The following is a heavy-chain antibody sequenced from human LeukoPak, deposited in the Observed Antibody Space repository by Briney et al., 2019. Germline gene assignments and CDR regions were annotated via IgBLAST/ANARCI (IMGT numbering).Heavy chain of an antibody. CDR1: GFTFSSYA. J-gene: IGHJ4*02. D-gene: IGHD5-12*01. CDR3: AKAGKAATITVSFDY. Sequence: AGGSLRLSCAASGFTFSSYAMSWVRQAPGKGLEWVSAISGRGGSTYYADSVKGRFTISRENSKNTLYLKMNSLRAEDTAVYYCAKAGKAATITVSFDYWGQGTLVTVSS. V-gene: IGHV3-23*01. CDR2: ISGRGGST.